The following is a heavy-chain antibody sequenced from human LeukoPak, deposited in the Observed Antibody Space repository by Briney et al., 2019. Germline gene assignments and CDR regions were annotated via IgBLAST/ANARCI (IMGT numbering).Heavy chain of an antibody. V-gene: IGHV1-46*01. CDR3: ARASYYYDSSGSPNYYFDY. Sequence: ASVKISCKASGYTFTTSGFSWVRQVPGQGLEWMGIINPSGGSTSYAQKFQGRVTMTRDTSTSTVYMELSSLRSEDTAVYYCARASYYYDSSGSPNYYFDYWGQGTLVTVSS. D-gene: IGHD3-22*01. J-gene: IGHJ4*02. CDR1: GYTFTTSG. CDR2: INPSGGST.